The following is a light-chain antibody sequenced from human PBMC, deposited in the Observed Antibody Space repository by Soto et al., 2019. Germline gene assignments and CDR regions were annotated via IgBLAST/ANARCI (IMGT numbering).Light chain of an antibody. V-gene: IGKV1-27*01. CDR3: QVYFSVSVWT. Sequence: DFQRNQSATSRTSSVGGGVTSTCGASRGIDTDLAWYQQNPGKPPKLVFGTAFTVQSLFPSRVSGSGIGTYLTCTNSGLQRGDVGTYCLQVYFSVSVWTFGQGTKVDI. J-gene: IGKJ1*01. CDR2: TAF. CDR1: RGIDTD.